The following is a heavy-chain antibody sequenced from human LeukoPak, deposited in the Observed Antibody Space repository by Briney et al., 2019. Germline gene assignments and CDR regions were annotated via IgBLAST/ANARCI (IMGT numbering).Heavy chain of an antibody. CDR3: ARGGSSSWSSNDY. V-gene: IGHV1-18*01. CDR2: ISGDNGNT. D-gene: IGHD6-13*01. CDR1: GYSFNTYG. Sequence: ASVKVSCKASGYSFNTYGIAWVRQAPGQGLEWMGWISGDNGNTNYAQRVQGRVTMTTDTCTSTAYMELRSLRSDDTAVYYCARGGSSSWSSNDYWGQGTLVTVSS. J-gene: IGHJ4*02.